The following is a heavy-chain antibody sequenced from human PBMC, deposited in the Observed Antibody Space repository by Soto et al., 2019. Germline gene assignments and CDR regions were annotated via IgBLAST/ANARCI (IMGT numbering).Heavy chain of an antibody. D-gene: IGHD6-13*01. CDR2: IYYSGST. CDR1: GGSVSSGSYY. V-gene: IGHV4-61*01. CDR3: ARVSSSWGLVNYFDY. J-gene: IGHJ4*02. Sequence: PSETLSLTCTVSGGSVSSGSYYWGWIRQPPGKGLECIGYIYYSGSTNYNPSLKSRVTISVDTSKNQFSLKLSSVTAADTAVYYCARVSSSWGLVNYFDYWGQGTLVTVSS.